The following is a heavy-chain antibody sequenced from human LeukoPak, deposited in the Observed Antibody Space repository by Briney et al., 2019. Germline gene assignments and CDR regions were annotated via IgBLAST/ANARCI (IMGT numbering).Heavy chain of an antibody. CDR1: GGSISSGGYY. CDR2: IYYSGST. D-gene: IGHD6-13*01. Sequence: SETLSLTCTVSGGSISSGGYYSSWIRQHPGKGLEWIGYIYYSGSTYYNPSLKSRVTISVDTSKNQFSLKLSSVTAADTAVYYCARGPEWDSSSWSQNWFDPWGQGTLVTVSS. J-gene: IGHJ5*02. V-gene: IGHV4-31*03. CDR3: ARGPEWDSSSWSQNWFDP.